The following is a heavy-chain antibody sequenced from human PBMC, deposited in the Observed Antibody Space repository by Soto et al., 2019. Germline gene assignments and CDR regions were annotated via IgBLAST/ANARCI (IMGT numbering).Heavy chain of an antibody. CDR3: ARSKVARYYYYGMDV. CDR2: IYYSGST. CDR1: GGSISSYY. V-gene: IGHV4-59*01. D-gene: IGHD5-12*01. Sequence: PSETLSLTCTVSGGSISSYYWSWIRQPPGKGLEWIGYIYYSGSTNYNPSLKSRVTISVDTSKNQFSLKLSSVTAADTAVYYCARSKVARYYYYGMDVWGQGTTVTVSS. J-gene: IGHJ6*02.